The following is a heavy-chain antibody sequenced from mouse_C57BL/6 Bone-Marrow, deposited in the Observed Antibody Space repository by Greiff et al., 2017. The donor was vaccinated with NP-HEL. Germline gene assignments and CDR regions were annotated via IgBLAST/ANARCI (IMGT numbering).Heavy chain of an antibody. CDR1: GFTFSDYG. Sequence: EVKLMESGGGLVKPGGSLKLSCAASGFTFSDYGMHWVRQAPEKGLEWVAYISSGSSTIYYADTVKGRFTISRDNAKNTLFLQRTSLRSEDTAMYYCATLITTNWYFDVWGTGTTVTVSS. CDR3: ATLITTNWYFDV. J-gene: IGHJ1*03. V-gene: IGHV5-17*01. D-gene: IGHD1-1*01. CDR2: ISSGSSTI.